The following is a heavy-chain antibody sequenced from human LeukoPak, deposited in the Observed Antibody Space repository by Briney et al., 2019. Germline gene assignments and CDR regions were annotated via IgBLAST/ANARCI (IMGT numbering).Heavy chain of an antibody. CDR2: IYTSGST. CDR3: ARGPYDSSGSARGVYYFDY. D-gene: IGHD3-22*01. J-gene: IGHJ4*02. Sequence: SETLSLTCTVSGGSISSYYWSWIRQPAGKGLEWIGRIYTSGSTNYNPSLKSRVTISVDTSKNQFSLKLSSVTAADTAVYYCARGPYDSSGSARGVYYFDYWGQGTLVPVSS. CDR1: GGSISSYY. V-gene: IGHV4-4*07.